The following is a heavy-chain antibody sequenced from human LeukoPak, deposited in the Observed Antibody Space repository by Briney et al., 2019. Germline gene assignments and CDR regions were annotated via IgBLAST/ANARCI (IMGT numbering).Heavy chain of an antibody. J-gene: IGHJ5*02. CDR2: FDPEDGET. CDR3: APTYGSARWYWFDP. CDR1: GYTLKELS. V-gene: IGHV1-24*01. Sequence: ASVNVSCKVSGYTLKELSMDWVRQAPGKGLEWMGGFDPEDGETLYAQKFQGRVSMTEDTSTDTAYVELSSLKYEDTAVYYCAPTYGSARWYWFDPWGQGTLVTVSS. D-gene: IGHD3-10*01.